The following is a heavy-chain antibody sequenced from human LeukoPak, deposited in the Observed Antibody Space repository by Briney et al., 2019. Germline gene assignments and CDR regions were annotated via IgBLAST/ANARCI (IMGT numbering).Heavy chain of an antibody. Sequence: ASVTVSCKASGYTFTSYGISWVRQAPGQGLEWMGWISAYNGNTNYAQKLQGRVTMTTDTSTSTAYMELRSLRSDDTAVYYCARRAKYYYYYLGMDVWGQETTVTVSS. CDR2: ISAYNGNT. CDR3: ARRAKYYYYYLGMDV. D-gene: IGHD4/OR15-4a*01. CDR1: GYTFTSYG. J-gene: IGHJ6*02. V-gene: IGHV1-18*01.